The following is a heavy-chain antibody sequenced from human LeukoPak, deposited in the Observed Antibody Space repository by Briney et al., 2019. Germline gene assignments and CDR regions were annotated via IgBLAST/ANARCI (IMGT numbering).Heavy chain of an antibody. CDR3: AREKFLGRLTRVLDT. V-gene: IGHV4-34*01. D-gene: IGHD3-3*01. CDR1: NGSFTEYF. CDR2: VYHSGST. J-gene: IGHJ5*02. Sequence: PSETLSLTCVVNNGSFTEYFWSWIRQPPGKGLEWIGEVYHSGSTNYNPSLKSRLSISADLSKKQFSLKLNSVTAADTAVYYCAREKFLGRLTRVLDTWGQGTLVTVSS.